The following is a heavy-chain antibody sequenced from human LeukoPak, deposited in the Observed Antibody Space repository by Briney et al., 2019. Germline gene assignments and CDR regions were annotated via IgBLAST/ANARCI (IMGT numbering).Heavy chain of an antibody. V-gene: IGHV3-9*03. J-gene: IGHJ6*04. D-gene: IGHD6-6*01. Sequence: GGSLRLSCAASGFTFDDYAMHWVRQAPGKGLERVSGISWNSGSIGYADSVKGRFTISRDNAKNSLYLQMNSLRAEDMALYYCAQAISPVVVPSLMDVWGKGTTVTVSS. CDR3: AQAISPVVVPSLMDV. CDR1: GFTFDDYA. CDR2: ISWNSGSI.